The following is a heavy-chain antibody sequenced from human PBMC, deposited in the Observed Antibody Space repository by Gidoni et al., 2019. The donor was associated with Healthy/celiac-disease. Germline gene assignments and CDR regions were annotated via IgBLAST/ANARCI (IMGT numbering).Heavy chain of an antibody. D-gene: IGHD6-13*01. CDR1: GGSFSGYY. J-gene: IGHJ6*02. CDR2: INHSGST. CDR3: ARSIAAAGTGYYYYYGMDV. V-gene: IGHV4-34*01. Sequence: QVQLQQWGAGLLKPSETLSLTCAVYGGSFSGYYWSWIRQPPGKGLEWIGEINHSGSTNYNPSLRSRVTISVDTSKNQFSLKLSSVTAADTAVYYCARSIAAAGTGYYYYYGMDVWGQGTTVTVSS.